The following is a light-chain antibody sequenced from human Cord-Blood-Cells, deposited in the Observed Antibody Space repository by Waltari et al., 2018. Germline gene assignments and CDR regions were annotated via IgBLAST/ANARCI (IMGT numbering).Light chain of an antibody. CDR1: SSDVGGYNY. V-gene: IGLV2-14*01. CDR2: DVS. CDR3: SSYTSSSTLV. Sequence: QSALTQPASLSGSPGQSTTISCTGTSSDVGGYNYVSWYQQHPGKAPKLMIQDVSNRPAGVSNRFAGSKAGNTASLAISGLQAGDEADYYCSSYTSSSTLVFGGGTKLTVL. J-gene: IGLJ2*01.